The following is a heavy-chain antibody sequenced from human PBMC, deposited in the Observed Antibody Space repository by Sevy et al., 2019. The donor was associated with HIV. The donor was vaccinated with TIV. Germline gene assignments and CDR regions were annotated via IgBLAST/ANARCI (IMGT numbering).Heavy chain of an antibody. D-gene: IGHD7-27*01. CDR1: GGSIISGNW. J-gene: IGHJ4*02. CDR2: VYHTGTT. CDR3: ATGFLTANYFDY. V-gene: IGHV4-4*02. Sequence: SETLSLTCVVSGGSIISGNWWSWVRQPPGKGLEWIGQVYHTGTTNYNPSLKSRVTISVDRSTNRFSLKLTSVTAADTAVYYCATGFLTANYFDYWGQGTLVTVSS.